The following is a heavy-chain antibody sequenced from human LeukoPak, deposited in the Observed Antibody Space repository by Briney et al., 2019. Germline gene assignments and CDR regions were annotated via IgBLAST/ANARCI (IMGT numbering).Heavy chain of an antibody. CDR2: IYSGGST. CDR3: ARGRGSYYDTTGGLDY. V-gene: IGHV3-53*01. Sequence: PGGSLRLSCAASGFTVSSKYMTWVRQAPGKGLEWVSVIYSGGSTFYADSVRGRFTISRDSSKNTVYLQMSSLRAEDTAAYYCARGRGSYYDTTGGLDYWGQGTLVTVSS. D-gene: IGHD3-22*01. CDR1: GFTVSSKY. J-gene: IGHJ4*02.